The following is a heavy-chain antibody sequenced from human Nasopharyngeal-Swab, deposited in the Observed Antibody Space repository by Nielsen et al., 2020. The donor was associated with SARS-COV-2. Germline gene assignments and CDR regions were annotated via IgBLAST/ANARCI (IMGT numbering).Heavy chain of an antibody. CDR1: GFTFSSYA. V-gene: IGHV3-30*04. Sequence: SCAASGFTFSSYAMHWVRQAPGKKLEWVIVISNDGRNKYYADSVKGRFTISRDNSKNTLYLQMNSLRTADTAVYYCATAGGLGGYFDSSGYYNEQNINYFDYWGQGTLVTVSS. CDR2: ISNDGRNK. D-gene: IGHD3-22*01. CDR3: ATAGGLGGYFDSSGYYNEQNINYFDY. J-gene: IGHJ4*02.